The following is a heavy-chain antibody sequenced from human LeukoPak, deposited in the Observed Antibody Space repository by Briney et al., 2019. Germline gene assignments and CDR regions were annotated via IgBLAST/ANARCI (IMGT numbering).Heavy chain of an antibody. V-gene: IGHV4-61*02. CDR2: IYTSGST. Sequence: SQTLSLTCTVSGGSISSGSYYWSWIRQPAGKGLEWIGRIYTSGSTNYNPSLKSRVTISVDTSKNQFSLKLSSVTAADTAVYYSAREYYYGSGMDYWGQGTLVTVSS. CDR3: AREYYYGSGMDY. CDR1: GGSISSGSYY. J-gene: IGHJ4*02. D-gene: IGHD3-10*01.